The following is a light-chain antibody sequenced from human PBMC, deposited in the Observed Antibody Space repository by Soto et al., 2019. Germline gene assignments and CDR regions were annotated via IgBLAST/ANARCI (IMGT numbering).Light chain of an antibody. CDR2: GAA. CDR3: HQYGNSPYS. CDR1: QSVASFY. Sequence: EIVLTQSPGTLSLCRGDRATLSCRASQSVASFYLAWYQQKPGQAPRLLTYGAASRATGIPDRFSGTGSGTDFTLTISRLEPEDFALYYCHQYGNSPYSFGQGTKLEIK. J-gene: IGKJ2*03. V-gene: IGKV3-20*01.